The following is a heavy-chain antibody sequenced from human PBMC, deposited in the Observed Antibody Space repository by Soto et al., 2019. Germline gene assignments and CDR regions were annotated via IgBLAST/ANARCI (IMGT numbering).Heavy chain of an antibody. D-gene: IGHD6-19*01. CDR1: GGSISSSSYY. Sequence: SETLSLTCTVSGGSISSSSYYWGWIRQPPGKGLEWIGSIYYSGSTYYNPSLKSRVTISVDTSKNQFSLKLSSVTAADTAVYYCARMRGWYLDYWGQGTLVTVSS. V-gene: IGHV4-39*01. CDR3: ARMRGWYLDY. J-gene: IGHJ4*02. CDR2: IYYSGST.